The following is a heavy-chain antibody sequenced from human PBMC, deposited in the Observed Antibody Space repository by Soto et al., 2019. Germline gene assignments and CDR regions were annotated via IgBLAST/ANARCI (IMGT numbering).Heavy chain of an antibody. CDR1: GYTFTGYY. V-gene: IGHV1-2*02. Sequence: ASVKVSCKASGYTFTGYYMNWVRQAPGKGLEWMGWINPNSGGTNYAQKFQGRVTMTRDTSISTAYMELSRLRSDDTAVYYCARDDSSGYYPGYWGQGTLVTVSS. CDR3: ARDDSSGYYPGY. D-gene: IGHD3-22*01. J-gene: IGHJ4*02. CDR2: INPNSGGT.